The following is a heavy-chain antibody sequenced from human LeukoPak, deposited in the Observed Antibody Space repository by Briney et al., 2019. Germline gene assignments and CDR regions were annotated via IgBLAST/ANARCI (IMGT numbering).Heavy chain of an antibody. CDR1: GGSICGSIRAYY. Sequence: SETLSHTCTASGGSICGSIRAYYCNWIRQPPGKGVEWIGYIYYSGSTNYNPSLKSRVTISVDPSNNQFSLKLRSVTAADTAVYFCARESHYYGSGSYIVDGALDIWGQGTTVTVSS. J-gene: IGHJ3*02. CDR2: IYYSGST. D-gene: IGHD3-10*01. V-gene: IGHV4-61*08. CDR3: ARESHYYGSGSYIVDGALDI.